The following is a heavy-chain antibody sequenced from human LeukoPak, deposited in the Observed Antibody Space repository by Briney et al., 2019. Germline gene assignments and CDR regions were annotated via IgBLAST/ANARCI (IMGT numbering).Heavy chain of an antibody. D-gene: IGHD6-13*01. J-gene: IGHJ4*02. CDR1: GGSISGHY. Sequence: SEALSLTCTVSGGSISGHYWSWIRQPPGRGVDWIGYIFYSGRTNYNPSLKSRVTMSVDTSKNQFSLQLSSVTAAGTAVYYCARVRSAAATNAFDYCGQGTPVTVSS. V-gene: IGHV4-59*11. CDR3: ARVRSAAATNAFDY. CDR2: IFYSGRT.